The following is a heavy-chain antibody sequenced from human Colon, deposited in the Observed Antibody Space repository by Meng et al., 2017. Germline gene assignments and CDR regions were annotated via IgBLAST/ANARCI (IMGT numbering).Heavy chain of an antibody. V-gene: IGHV4-39*07. D-gene: IGHD6-13*01. Sequence: LQLQEAGPGLVKPSETLSLTCTVSGGSIPSSSYYWGWIRQPPGEGLEWIGNIYYTGSTYYNTSLKSRVSISLDTSKTHFSLKLSSVTAADTAVYYCARAPPISAPGIWYFDLWGRGTLVTVSS. CDR1: GGSIPSSSYY. J-gene: IGHJ2*01. CDR2: IYYTGST. CDR3: ARAPPISAPGIWYFDL.